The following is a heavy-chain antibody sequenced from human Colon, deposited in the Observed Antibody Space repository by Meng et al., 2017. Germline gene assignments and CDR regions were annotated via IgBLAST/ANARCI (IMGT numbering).Heavy chain of an antibody. V-gene: IGHV4-4*02. Sequence: SETLSLTCAVSGGSISSSNWWSWVRQPPGKGLEWIGEIYHSGSTNYNPSLKRRVTISVDKSKNQFSLKLSSVTAADTAVYYCASKPGIAAAGSFDYWGQGTLVTVSS. CDR1: GGSISSSNW. D-gene: IGHD6-13*01. CDR3: ASKPGIAAAGSFDY. CDR2: IYHSGST. J-gene: IGHJ4*02.